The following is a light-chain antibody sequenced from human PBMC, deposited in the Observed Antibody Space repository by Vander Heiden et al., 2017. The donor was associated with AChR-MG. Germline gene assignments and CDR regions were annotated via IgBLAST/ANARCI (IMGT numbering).Light chain of an antibody. CDR3: SSYAGSNNWG. V-gene: IGLV2-8*01. Sequence: QSALTQPPSASGSPGQSVTISCTGTSSDVGAYNYVSWYQQHPDRPPKLRILEVTKRPSGVPDRFSGSKSENKASLTVSGLQAEDEADYYCSSYAGSNNWGCGGGT. CDR1: SSDVGAYNY. CDR2: EVT. J-gene: IGLJ3*02.